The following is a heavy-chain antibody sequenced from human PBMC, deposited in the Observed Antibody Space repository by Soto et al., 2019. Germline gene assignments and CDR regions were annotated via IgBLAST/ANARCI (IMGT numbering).Heavy chain of an antibody. CDR2: ISYDGSNK. V-gene: IGHV3-30*18. CDR3: AKDLNDFWSGYYGNFDY. Sequence: PGGSLRLSCAASGFTFSSYGMHWVRQAPGKGLEWVAVISYDGSNKYYADSVKGRFTISRDNSKNTLYLQMNSLRAEDTAVYYCAKDLNDFWSGYYGNFDYWGQGTLVTVSS. J-gene: IGHJ4*02. D-gene: IGHD3-3*01. CDR1: GFTFSSYG.